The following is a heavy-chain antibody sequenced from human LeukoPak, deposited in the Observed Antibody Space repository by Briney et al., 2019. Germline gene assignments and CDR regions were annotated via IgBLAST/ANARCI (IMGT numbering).Heavy chain of an antibody. CDR1: EFTFSSHW. V-gene: IGHV3-74*01. J-gene: IGHJ4*02. CDR2: TSGDGSST. CDR3: ARGSNGWSGIDY. D-gene: IGHD6-19*01. Sequence: GGSLRLSCGASEFTFSSHWMYWVRRAPGAGLVWVSRTSGDGSSTNYAGSVKGRFAISRDNAKNTLYLQMNSLRAEDTSVYYCARGSNGWSGIDYWGQGTLVTVSS.